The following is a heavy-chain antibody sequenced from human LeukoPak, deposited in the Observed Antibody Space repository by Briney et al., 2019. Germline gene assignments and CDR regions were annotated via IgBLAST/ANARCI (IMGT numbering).Heavy chain of an antibody. CDR3: ARIPNYYGSGRYYYYMDV. J-gene: IGHJ6*03. V-gene: IGHV2-70*11. Sequence: SGPTLVNPTQTLTLTFTFSGFSLSTSGMCVSWIRQPPGKALEWLSRIDWDDDKYYSTSLKTRLTISKDTSKNQVVLTMTNMDPVDTATYYCARIPNYYGSGRYYYYMDVWGKGTTVTVSS. CDR1: GFSLSTSGMC. CDR2: IDWDDDK. D-gene: IGHD3-10*01.